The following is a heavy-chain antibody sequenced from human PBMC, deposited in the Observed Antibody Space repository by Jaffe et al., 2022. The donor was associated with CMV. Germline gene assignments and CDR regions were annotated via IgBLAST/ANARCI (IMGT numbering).Heavy chain of an antibody. CDR1: GYSFTSYW. CDR3: ARHGESRGYSYGFYYYYGMDV. D-gene: IGHD5-18*01. J-gene: IGHJ6*02. CDR2: IYPGDSDT. V-gene: IGHV5-51*01. Sequence: EVQLVQSGAEVKKPGESLKISCKGSGYSFTSYWIGWVRQMPGKGLEWMGIIYPGDSDTRYSPSFQGQVTISADKSISTAYLQWSSLKASDTAMYYCARHGESRGYSYGFYYYYGMDVWGQGTTVTVSS.